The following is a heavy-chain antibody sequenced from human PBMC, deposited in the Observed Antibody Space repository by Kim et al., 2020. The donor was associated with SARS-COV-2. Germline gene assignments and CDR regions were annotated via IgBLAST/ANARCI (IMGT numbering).Heavy chain of an antibody. CDR2: ST. J-gene: IGHJ4*02. CDR3: AGGYSYGFRY. V-gene: IGHV4-34*01. D-gene: IGHD5-18*01. Sequence: STNYNPALKGRVTISVDTSKNQFSLKLSSVTAADTAVYYCAGGYSYGFRYWGQGTLVTVSS.